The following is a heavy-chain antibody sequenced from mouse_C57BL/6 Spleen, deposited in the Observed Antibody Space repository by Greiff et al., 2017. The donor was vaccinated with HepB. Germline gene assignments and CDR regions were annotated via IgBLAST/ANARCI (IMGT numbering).Heavy chain of an antibody. D-gene: IGHD1-3*01. J-gene: IGHJ2*01. V-gene: IGHV1-15*01. CDR2: IDPETGGT. CDR1: GYTFTDYE. Sequence: QVQLQQSGAELVRPGASVTLSCKASGYTFTDYEMHWVKQTPVHGLEWIGAIDPETGGTAYNQKFKGKAILTADKSSSTAYMELRSLTSEDSGVYYCTHNRDYWGQGTTLTVSS. CDR3: THNRDY.